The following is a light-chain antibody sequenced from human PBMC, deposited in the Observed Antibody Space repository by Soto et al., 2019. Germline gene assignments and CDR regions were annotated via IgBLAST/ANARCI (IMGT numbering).Light chain of an antibody. CDR2: GAS. CDR1: QSVRSSY. V-gene: IGKV3-20*01. J-gene: IGKJ2*01. CDR3: QQYGSSPPVYT. Sequence: EIVLTQSPGTLSLSPGERATLSCRSSQSVRSSYLAWYQQKPGQAPRLLIYGASSRATGIPDRFSGSGSGTDFTLTISRLEPDDFAVYYCQQYGSSPPVYTFGQGTKLEIK.